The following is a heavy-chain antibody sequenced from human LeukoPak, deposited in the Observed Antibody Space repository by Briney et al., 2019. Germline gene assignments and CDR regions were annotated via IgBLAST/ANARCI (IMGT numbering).Heavy chain of an antibody. CDR1: GFTFSSYG. CDR3: ARDLDYYESAMDV. CDR2: IWYDGSNK. J-gene: IGHJ6*02. V-gene: IGHV3-33*01. Sequence: GGSLRLSCAASGFTFSSYGMHWVRQAPGKGLEWVAVIWYDGSNKYYVDSVKGRFTISRDNSKNTLYLQMNSLRAEDTAVYYCARDLDYYESAMDVWAKGPRSPSP. D-gene: IGHD3-22*01.